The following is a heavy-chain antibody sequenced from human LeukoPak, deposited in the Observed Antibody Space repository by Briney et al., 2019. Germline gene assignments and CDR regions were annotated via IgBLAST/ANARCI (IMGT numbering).Heavy chain of an antibody. V-gene: IGHV3-23*01. Sequence: PGGSLRLSCAASGFTFSSYAMSWVRQAPGKGLEWVSAISGSGGSTYYADSVKGRFTISRHNSKNKLYLPMNSLPAKDRAGHDSAKTASSGWYRYDYWGQGTLVTVSS. CDR2: ISGSGGST. D-gene: IGHD6-19*01. CDR1: GFTFSSYA. J-gene: IGHJ4*02. CDR3: AKTASSGWYRYDY.